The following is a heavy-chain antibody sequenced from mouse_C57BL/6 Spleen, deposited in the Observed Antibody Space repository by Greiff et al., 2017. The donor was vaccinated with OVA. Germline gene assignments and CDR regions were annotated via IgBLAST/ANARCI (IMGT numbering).Heavy chain of an antibody. V-gene: IGHV1-15*01. Sequence: VHLVESGAELVRPGASVTLSCKASGYTFTDYEMHWVKQTPVHGLEWIGAIDPETGGTAYNQKFKGKAILTADKSSSTAYMELRSLTSEDSAVYYCTRGHYSNTHYAMDYWGQGTSVTVSS. CDR2: IDPETGGT. CDR1: GYTFTDYE. J-gene: IGHJ4*01. D-gene: IGHD2-5*01. CDR3: TRGHYSNTHYAMDY.